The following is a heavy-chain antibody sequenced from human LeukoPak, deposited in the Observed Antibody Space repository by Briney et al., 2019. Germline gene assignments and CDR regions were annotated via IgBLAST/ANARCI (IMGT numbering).Heavy chain of an antibody. CDR3: ARVRVQSGYDYYYYYMDV. J-gene: IGHJ6*03. Sequence: ASVKVSCKASGYTFTSYGISWVRQAPGQGLECMGWISAYNGNTNYAQKLQGRVTMTRDTSTSTVYMELSSLRSEDTAVYYCARVRVQSGYDYYYYYMDVWGKGTTVTISS. V-gene: IGHV1-18*01. CDR2: ISAYNGNT. CDR1: GYTFTSYG. D-gene: IGHD5-12*01.